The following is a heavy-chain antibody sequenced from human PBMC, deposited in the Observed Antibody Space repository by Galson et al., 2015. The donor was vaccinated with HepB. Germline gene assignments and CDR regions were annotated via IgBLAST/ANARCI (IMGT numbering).Heavy chain of an antibody. D-gene: IGHD3-22*01. CDR3: ARDFVHTTDYFDSSPYYGVFSH. CDR2: IHGGSGDT. V-gene: IGHV1-3*01. J-gene: IGHJ4*02. CDR1: GYTFSSFA. Sequence: SVKVSCKASGYTFSSFAIHWVRLAPGQRLEWLGWIHGGSGDTKYSQKFQGRATITRDTSASTAYMELTSLRAEDTALYYCARDFVHTTDYFDSSPYYGVFSHWGQGTQVTVSS.